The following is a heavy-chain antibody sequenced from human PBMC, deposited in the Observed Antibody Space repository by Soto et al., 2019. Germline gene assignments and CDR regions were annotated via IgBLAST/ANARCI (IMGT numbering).Heavy chain of an antibody. V-gene: IGHV3-74*01. Sequence: PGGSLRLSCAGSGFTFNMYWMHCVRHVPGKGPVWVARIYNDGTYADYADSVKGRFTISRDNAKDTLYLQMNDLRAEDSALYHCTRGTRATSAGTSAHWGQGTLVNVSS. CDR3: TRGTRATSAGTSAH. J-gene: IGHJ4*02. D-gene: IGHD6-13*01. CDR1: GFTFNMYW. CDR2: IYNDGTYA.